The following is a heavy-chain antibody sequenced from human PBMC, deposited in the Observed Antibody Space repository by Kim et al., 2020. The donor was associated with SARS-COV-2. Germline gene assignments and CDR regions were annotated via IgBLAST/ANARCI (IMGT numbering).Heavy chain of an antibody. CDR3: ASEYSSSWGFRYFDY. Sequence: SVKVSCKASGGTFSSYAISWVRQAPGQGLEWMGGIIPIFGTANYAQKFQGRVTITADESTSTSYMELSSLRSEDTAVYYCASEYSSSWGFRYFDYWGQGTLVTVSS. J-gene: IGHJ4*02. CDR1: GGTFSSYA. V-gene: IGHV1-69*13. D-gene: IGHD6-6*01. CDR2: IIPIFGTA.